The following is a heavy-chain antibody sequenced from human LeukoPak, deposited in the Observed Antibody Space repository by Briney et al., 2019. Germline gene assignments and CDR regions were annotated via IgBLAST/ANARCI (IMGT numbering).Heavy chain of an antibody. D-gene: IGHD5-18*01. J-gene: IGHJ5*02. CDR3: ARKNPGDTANVTELFHP. CDR1: GYTFTSYY. V-gene: IGHV1-46*01. CDR2: INPSGGST. Sequence: ASVKVSCKASGYTFTSYYMHWVRQAPGQGLEWMGLINPSGGSTSYAQKFQGRVTMTRDTSTSTVYMELSSLRSEDTAVYYCARKNPGDTANVTELFHPWGQGTLVTVSS.